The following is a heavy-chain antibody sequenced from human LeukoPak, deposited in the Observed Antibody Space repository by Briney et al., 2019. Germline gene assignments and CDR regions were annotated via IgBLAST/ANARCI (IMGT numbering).Heavy chain of an antibody. CDR2: IQPDDSDT. J-gene: IGHJ4*02. Sequence: GESLKTSCKTSGYRFGDYYIAWVRQKPGKGLEWVGIIQPDDSDTRYSPSFEGQVTISADKSISTAYLHWSSLKASDTAMYYCAKLGGILLRFSGWPPYYFEYWGQGTLVTVSS. V-gene: IGHV5-51*01. D-gene: IGHD3-3*01. CDR1: GYRFGDYY. CDR3: AKLGGILLRFSGWPPYYFEY.